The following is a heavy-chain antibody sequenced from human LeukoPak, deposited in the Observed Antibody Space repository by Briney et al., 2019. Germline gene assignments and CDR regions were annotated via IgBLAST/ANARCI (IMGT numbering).Heavy chain of an antibody. V-gene: IGHV3-23*01. CDR2: ISGSGSST. CDR3: AKDSDSSGWYFDY. D-gene: IGHD6-19*01. Sequence: PGGSLRLSCAASGFTFSSYAMNWVRQGPGKGLEWVSDISGSGSSTYYADSVKGRLTISRDNSKNTLYLQMNSLRAEDTAVYYCAKDSDSSGWYFDYWGRGTLVTVSS. CDR1: GFTFSSYA. J-gene: IGHJ4*02.